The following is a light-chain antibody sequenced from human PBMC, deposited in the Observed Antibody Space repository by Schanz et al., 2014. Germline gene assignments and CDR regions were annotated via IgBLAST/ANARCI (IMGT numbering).Light chain of an antibody. CDR3: QQYGSSLLFT. CDR2: RAS. J-gene: IGKJ3*01. Sequence: EIVLTQSPGTLSLSPGERATLSCRASQSVSSNYLAWYQQKPGQAPRLLIYRASTRATGTPDRFSGSGSGTDFTLTINRLEAEDFAVYYCQQYGSSLLFTFGPGTKVDIK. CDR1: QSVSSNY. V-gene: IGKV3-20*01.